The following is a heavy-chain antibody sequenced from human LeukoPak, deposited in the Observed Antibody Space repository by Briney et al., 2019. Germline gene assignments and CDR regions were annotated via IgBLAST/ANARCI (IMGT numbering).Heavy chain of an antibody. Sequence: GGSLRLSCAASGFTFSSYAMHWVRQAPGKGLEYVSAISSNGGSTYYANSVKGRFTISRDNAKNSLYLQMNSLRAEDTAVYYCARGLGYGDYVVDYWGQGTLVTVSS. CDR2: ISSNGGST. J-gene: IGHJ4*02. V-gene: IGHV3-64*01. CDR1: GFTFSSYA. CDR3: ARGLGYGDYVVDY. D-gene: IGHD4-17*01.